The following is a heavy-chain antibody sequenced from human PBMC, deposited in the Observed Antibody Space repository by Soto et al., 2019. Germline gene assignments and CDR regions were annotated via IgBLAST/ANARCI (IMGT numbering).Heavy chain of an antibody. J-gene: IGHJ3*02. D-gene: IGHD2-15*01. CDR2: INHSGST. V-gene: IGHV4-34*01. CDR1: GGSFSGYY. Sequence: SETLSLTCAVYGGSFSGYYWSWIRQPPGKGLEWIGEINHSGSTNYNPSLKSRVTISVDTSKNQFSLKLSSVTAADTAVYYCARGRTIGYCSGGSCRRGAFDIWGQGTMVTVSS. CDR3: ARGRTIGYCSGGSCRRGAFDI.